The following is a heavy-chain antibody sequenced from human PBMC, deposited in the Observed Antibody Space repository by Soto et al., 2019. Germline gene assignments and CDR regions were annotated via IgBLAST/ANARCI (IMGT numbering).Heavy chain of an antibody. V-gene: IGHV3-23*01. CDR2: ISVSGHDT. CDR1: GFTVSSNH. Sequence: PGGSLRLSCAASGFTVSSNHMSWVRQAPGKGLEWVSVISVSGHDTYYADSVKGRFTISRDNSRDTLYLEMNSLRAEDTALYYCAKFQVEGYHNYYGMDVWGQGTTVTVSS. J-gene: IGHJ6*02. CDR3: AKFQVEGYHNYYGMDV.